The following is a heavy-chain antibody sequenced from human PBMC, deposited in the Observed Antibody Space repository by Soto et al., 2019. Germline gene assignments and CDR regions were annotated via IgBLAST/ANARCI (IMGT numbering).Heavy chain of an antibody. CDR2: ISGSGYST. V-gene: IGHV3-23*01. CDR1: GFTFTSYG. CDR3: EKSVWVGATTPFDY. D-gene: IGHD1-26*01. Sequence: GGSLRLSCAASGFTFTSYGMNWVRQAPGKGLEWVSAISGSGYSTYYADSVKGRFTISRDNSKNTLYLQMNSLRAEDTAVYYCEKSVWVGATTPFDYWGQGALVTVSS. J-gene: IGHJ4*02.